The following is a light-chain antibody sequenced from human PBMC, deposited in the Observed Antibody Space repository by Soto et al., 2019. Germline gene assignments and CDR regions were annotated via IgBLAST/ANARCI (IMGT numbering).Light chain of an antibody. J-gene: IGKJ1*01. CDR3: QQSTNYPRR. Sequence: DIQMTQSPSTLSASVGDGVTITCRASESIRTWLAWYQHKPGKAPKFLIYDASTLESGVPSRFSGSGSGTEFTLTISSLQPDDFAPYYCQQSTNYPRRFGQGTKVDVK. V-gene: IGKV1-5*01. CDR2: DAS. CDR1: ESIRTW.